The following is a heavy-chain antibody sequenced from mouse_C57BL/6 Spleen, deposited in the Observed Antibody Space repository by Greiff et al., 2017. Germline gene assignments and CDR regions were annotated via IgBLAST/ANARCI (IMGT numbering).Heavy chain of an antibody. CDR1: GYTFTSYW. CDR2: IYPGSGST. CDR3: SRTYYECALWFAC. Sequence: VQLQQPGAELVKPGASVKMSCKASGYTFTSYWITWVKQRPGQGLEWIGDIYPGSGSTNYNEKFKSKATLTVDTSSSTAYMQLSSLTSEDSAVYCRSRTYYECALWFACWGQGTLVTVSA. V-gene: IGHV1-55*01. D-gene: IGHD2-10*01. J-gene: IGHJ3*01.